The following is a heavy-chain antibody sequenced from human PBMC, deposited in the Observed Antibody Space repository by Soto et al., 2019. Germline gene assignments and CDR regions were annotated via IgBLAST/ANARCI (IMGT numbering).Heavy chain of an antibody. CDR2: IIPIFGTA. Sequence: QVQLVQSGAEVKKPGSSVKVSCKASGGTFSSYALSWVRQAPGQGLEWMGGIIPIFGTANYAQKFQGRVTITADESTRTAYMELSRLRSEDTAVYYCARGAAADHYYYYGMDVWGQGTTVTVSS. D-gene: IGHD6-13*01. J-gene: IGHJ6*02. CDR3: ARGAAADHYYYYGMDV. V-gene: IGHV1-69*01. CDR1: GGTFSSYA.